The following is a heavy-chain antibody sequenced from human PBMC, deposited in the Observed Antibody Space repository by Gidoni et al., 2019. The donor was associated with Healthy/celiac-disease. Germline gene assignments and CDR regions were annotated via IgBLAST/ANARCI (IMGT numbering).Heavy chain of an antibody. CDR2: IKQDGSEK. V-gene: IGHV3-7*01. D-gene: IGHD5-12*01. CDR3: VEMATNHWYFDL. CDR1: GFTFSSYW. Sequence: EVQLVESGGGLVQPGGSLRLSCAASGFTFSSYWMSWVRQAPGKGLEWVANIKQDGSEKYYVDSVKGRFTISRDNAKNSLYLQMNSLRAEDTAVYYCVEMATNHWYFDLWGRGTLVTVSS. J-gene: IGHJ2*01.